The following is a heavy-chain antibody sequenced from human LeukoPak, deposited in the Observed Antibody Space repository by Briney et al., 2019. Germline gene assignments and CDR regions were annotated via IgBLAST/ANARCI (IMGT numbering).Heavy chain of an antibody. J-gene: IGHJ5*02. V-gene: IGHV1-8*01. Sequence: ASVKVSCKTSGYTFTNYDINWVRQANGQGLEWMGWMNPNTGNTGYAQKFQGRVTMTRDTSTSTAYMELRSLRSEDTAVYFCARSRYGDYSPWGQGTLVIDSS. D-gene: IGHD4-17*01. CDR2: MNPNTGNT. CDR3: ARSRYGDYSP. CDR1: GYTFTNYD.